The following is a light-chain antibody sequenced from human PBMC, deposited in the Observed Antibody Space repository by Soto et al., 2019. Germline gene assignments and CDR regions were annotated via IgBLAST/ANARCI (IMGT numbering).Light chain of an antibody. Sequence: QSVLTQPASVSGSPGQSITISCSGNSSDIGNFNYVSWYQQHPGKAPRLMIYGVSDRPSGVSNRFSGSKSGNTASLTISGLQPEDEAYYYCSSFTVSSTVVFGGGTQLTVL. V-gene: IGLV2-14*01. J-gene: IGLJ2*01. CDR2: GVS. CDR3: SSFTVSSTVV. CDR1: SSDIGNFNY.